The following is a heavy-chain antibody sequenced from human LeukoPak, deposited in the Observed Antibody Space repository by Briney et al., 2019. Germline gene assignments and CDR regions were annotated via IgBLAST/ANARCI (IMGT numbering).Heavy chain of an antibody. CDR1: GFTFSSYS. J-gene: IGHJ4*02. Sequence: SPRLSCAASGFTFSSYSMNWVRQAPGKGLEWVSSISNHSSYIYYADSVKGRFTISRDNAKNSLYLQMNSLRAEDTAVYYCARMSAAGDYWGQGSLLSLSS. V-gene: IGHV3-21*01. CDR3: ARMSAAGDY. CDR2: ISNHSSYI. D-gene: IGHD6-13*01.